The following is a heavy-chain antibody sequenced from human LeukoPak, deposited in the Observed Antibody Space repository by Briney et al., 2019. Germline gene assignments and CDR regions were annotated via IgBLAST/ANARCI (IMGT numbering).Heavy chain of an antibody. D-gene: IGHD3-3*01. V-gene: IGHV1-69*05. J-gene: IGHJ5*02. CDR2: IIPIFGTA. CDR1: GYTFTSYD. CDR3: ARAPIFGVGGTNWFDP. Sequence: GASVKVSCKASGYTFTSYDINWVRQATGQGLEWMGGIIPIFGTANYAQKFQGRVTITTDESTSTAYMELSSLRSEDTAVYYCARAPIFGVGGTNWFDPWGQGTLVTVSS.